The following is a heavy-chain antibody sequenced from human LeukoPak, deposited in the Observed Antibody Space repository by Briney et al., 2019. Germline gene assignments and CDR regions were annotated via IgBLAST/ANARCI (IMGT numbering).Heavy chain of an antibody. Sequence: PSETLSLTCAVYGGSFSGYYWSWIRQPPGKGLEWIGEINHSGSTNYNPSLKSRVTISVDTSKNQFSLKLSSVTAADTAVYYCAGGRGYGSGSYGTINLDYWGQGTLVTVSS. V-gene: IGHV4-34*01. CDR2: INHSGST. CDR1: GGSFSGYY. CDR3: AGGRGYGSGSYGTINLDY. D-gene: IGHD3-10*01. J-gene: IGHJ4*02.